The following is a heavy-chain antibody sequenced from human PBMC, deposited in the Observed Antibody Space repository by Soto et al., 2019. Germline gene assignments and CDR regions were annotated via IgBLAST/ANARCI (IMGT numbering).Heavy chain of an antibody. V-gene: IGHV1-2*02. D-gene: IGHD2-21*02. CDR2: INPNNGDT. CDR1: GYTFTGYQ. CDR3: ARPLLTADTFDY. Sequence: QVQLVQSGAEVKKPGASVKVSCKASGYTFTGYQVHWVRQAPGQGLEWMGWINPNNGDTNYAQKFQDRVTLTGDTSIDTAYMELSRLRSDDTAVYYCARPLLTADTFDYWGQVTLVIVSS. J-gene: IGHJ4*02.